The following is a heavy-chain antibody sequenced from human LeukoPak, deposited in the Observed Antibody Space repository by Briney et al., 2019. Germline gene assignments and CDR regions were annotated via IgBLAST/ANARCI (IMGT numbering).Heavy chain of an antibody. CDR2: INPSGGST. D-gene: IGHD3-10*01. V-gene: IGHV1-46*03. CDR1: GYTFTSYY. CDR3: ARDPDTMVRGYRDWFDP. J-gene: IGHJ5*02. Sequence: ASVKVSCKASGYTFTSYYMHWVRQAPGQGLGWMGIINPSGGSTSYAQKFQGRVTMTRDTSTSTVYMELSSLRSEDTAVYYCARDPDTMVRGYRDWFDPWGQGTLVTVSS.